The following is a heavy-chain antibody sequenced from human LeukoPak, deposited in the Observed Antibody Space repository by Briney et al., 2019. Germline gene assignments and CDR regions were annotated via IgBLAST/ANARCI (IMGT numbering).Heavy chain of an antibody. CDR1: GYTFTSYG. Sequence: ASVKVSCLASGYTFTSYGISWVRQAPGQGLEWMGWISAYNGNTNYAQKLQGRVTMTTDTSTSTAYMELRSLRSDDTAVYYCARDRQFLEWLFSFDYWGQGTLVTVSS. CDR3: ARDRQFLEWLFSFDY. V-gene: IGHV1-18*01. J-gene: IGHJ4*02. CDR2: ISAYNGNT. D-gene: IGHD3-3*01.